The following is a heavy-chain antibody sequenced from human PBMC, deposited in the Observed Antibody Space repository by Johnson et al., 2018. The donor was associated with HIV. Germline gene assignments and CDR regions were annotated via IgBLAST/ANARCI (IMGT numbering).Heavy chain of an antibody. CDR2: ISYDGANK. CDR1: RFTFSSYG. J-gene: IGHJ3*02. CDR3: ARAHDAFDI. V-gene: IGHV3-30*03. Sequence: QVQLVESGGGVVQPGRSLRLSCVASRFTFSSYGMHWVRQAPGKGLEWVAVISYDGANKYYADSVKGRFTISRDNSKNTLYLQMHSLRAEDTAVYYCARAHDAFDIWGQGTMVTVSS.